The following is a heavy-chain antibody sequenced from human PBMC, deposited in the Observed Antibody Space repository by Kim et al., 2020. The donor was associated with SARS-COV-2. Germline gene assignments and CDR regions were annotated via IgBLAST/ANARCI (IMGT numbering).Heavy chain of an antibody. CDR3: ARCSGGRCSYGMDV. V-gene: IGHV3-21*01. CDR1: GFTFSSYS. D-gene: IGHD2-15*01. Sequence: GGSLRLSCAASGFTFSSYSMNWVRQAPGKGLEWVSSISSSSSYIYYADSVKGRFTISRDNAKNSLYLQMNSLRAEDTAVYYCARCSGGRCSYGMDVWGQGTTVTVSS. J-gene: IGHJ6*02. CDR2: ISSSSSYI.